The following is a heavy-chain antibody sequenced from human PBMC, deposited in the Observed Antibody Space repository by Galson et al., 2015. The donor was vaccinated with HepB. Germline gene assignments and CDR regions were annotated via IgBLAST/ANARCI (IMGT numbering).Heavy chain of an antibody. V-gene: IGHV3-33*01. CDR3: AREGSRAKQWLVPAGYFDL. CDR2: IWYDGSNK. CDR1: GFTFSSYG. Sequence: SLRLSCAASGFTFSSYGMHWVRQAPGKGLEWVAVIWYDGSNKYYADSVKGRFTISRDNSKNTLYLQMNSLRAEDTAVYYCAREGSRAKQWLVPAGYFDLWGRGTLVTVSS. J-gene: IGHJ2*01. D-gene: IGHD6-19*01.